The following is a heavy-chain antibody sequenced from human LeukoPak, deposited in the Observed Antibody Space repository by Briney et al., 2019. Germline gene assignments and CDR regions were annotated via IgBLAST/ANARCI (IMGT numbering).Heavy chain of an antibody. CDR2: IYYSGGT. CDR1: GGSIKSTGYY. CDR3: ARHQTIVLWYGESGPMDY. J-gene: IGHJ4*02. V-gene: IGHV4-39*01. Sequence: SETLSLTCTVSGGSIKSTGYYWAWIRQPPGKGLEWIGNIYYSGGTTYNPSLKSRVTMSVDTSKNQFSLNLSSVTAAETAVYYCARHQTIVLWYGESGPMDYWGQGTLVTVAS. D-gene: IGHD3-10*01.